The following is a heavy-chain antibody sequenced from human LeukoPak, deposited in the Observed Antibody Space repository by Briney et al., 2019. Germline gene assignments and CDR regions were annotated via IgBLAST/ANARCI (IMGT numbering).Heavy chain of an antibody. CDR3: ARGRRNYYGSGSYYWTPYYFDY. Sequence: GSLRLYCAGSGFTFSIYSMNWVRQGTGNGVAGVSSISSSRSYLYYADSVKGRFTISRDNAKNSLYLQMNSLRAEDTAVYYCARGRRNYYGSGSYYWTPYYFDYWGQGTLVTVSS. J-gene: IGHJ4*02. D-gene: IGHD3-10*01. CDR1: GFTFSIYS. V-gene: IGHV3-21*01. CDR2: ISSSRSYL.